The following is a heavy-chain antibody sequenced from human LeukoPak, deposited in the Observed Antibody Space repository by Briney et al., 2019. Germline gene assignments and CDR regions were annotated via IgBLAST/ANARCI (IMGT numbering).Heavy chain of an antibody. CDR1: GFTFSSYA. V-gene: IGHV3-23*01. Sequence: GGSLRLSCAASGFTFSSYAMNWVRQAPGKGLEWVSAIRGSDDSTYYADSVKGRFTISRDNSKNMLYLEMNSPRAEDTAVYYCAKSFLGFSYGKIDYWGQGTVVTVSS. D-gene: IGHD5-18*01. J-gene: IGHJ4*02. CDR3: AKSFLGFSYGKIDY. CDR2: IRGSDDST.